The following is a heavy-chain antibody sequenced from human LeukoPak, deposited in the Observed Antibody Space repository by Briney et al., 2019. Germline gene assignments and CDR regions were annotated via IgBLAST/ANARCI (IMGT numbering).Heavy chain of an antibody. V-gene: IGHV3-30*02. D-gene: IGHD4-17*01. CDR1: GFTFSSYG. CDR3: ATGCDYGDYERGSLAGVISGMDV. Sequence: VGSLRVSCAASGFTFSSYGMHWVRQAPGKGLEWVGLIRYEGSNKYYADTVKGRVTISRDNSKNTLYLQITSLRAEDTAVYFCATGCDYGDYERGSLAGVISGMDVSGQATT. J-gene: IGHJ6*02. CDR2: IRYEGSNK.